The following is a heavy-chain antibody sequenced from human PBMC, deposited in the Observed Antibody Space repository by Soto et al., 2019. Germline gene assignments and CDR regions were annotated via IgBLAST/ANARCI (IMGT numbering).Heavy chain of an antibody. CDR1: GYTFTSYG. J-gene: IGHJ3*02. CDR3: ARDWRCSGGSCYDVFDI. CDR2: ISTYNGIT. D-gene: IGHD2-15*01. V-gene: IGHV1-18*01. Sequence: GASVKVSCKASGYTFTSYGISWVRQAPGQGLEWMGWISTYNGITSYAQKLQGRVTMTTDTSTSTAYMELRSLRSDDTAVYYCARDWRCSGGSCYDVFDIWGQGTMVTVSS.